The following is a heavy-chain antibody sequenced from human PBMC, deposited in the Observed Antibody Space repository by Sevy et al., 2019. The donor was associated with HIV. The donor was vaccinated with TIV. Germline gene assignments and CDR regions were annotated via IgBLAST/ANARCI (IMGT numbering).Heavy chain of an antibody. CDR2: INPKSGAT. J-gene: IGHJ6*02. CDR1: GYTFTGTGYY. D-gene: IGHD3-3*01. Sequence: ASVTVSCKASGYTFTGTGYYVHWVRQAPGQGLEWMGWINPKSGATNYAQKFQGRVTMTRDTSVSTANMELSRLRSDDTAVYYCARESYDFWTGPVDYDYGMDVWGQGTTVTVSS. V-gene: IGHV1-2*02. CDR3: ARESYDFWTGPVDYDYGMDV.